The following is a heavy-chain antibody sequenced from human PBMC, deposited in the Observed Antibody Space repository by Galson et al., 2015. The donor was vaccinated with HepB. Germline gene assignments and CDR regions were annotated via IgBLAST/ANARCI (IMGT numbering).Heavy chain of an antibody. CDR3: ASAACTYTTSCSPDFP. D-gene: IGHD3-16*01. CDR2: INPHSGGT. CDR1: GYTFTGYY. Sequence: SVKVSCKASGYTFTGYYIHWVRQVPGQGLEWMGWINPHSGGTNYAQKFQGRVTMTRDTSISTAYVELSSLRSDDTAVYYRASAACTYTTSCSPDFPWGQGTLVTVSS. J-gene: IGHJ5*02. V-gene: IGHV1-2*02.